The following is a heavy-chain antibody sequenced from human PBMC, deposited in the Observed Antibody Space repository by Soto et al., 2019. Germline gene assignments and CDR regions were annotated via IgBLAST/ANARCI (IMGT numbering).Heavy chain of an antibody. CDR2: IIPIFGTA. J-gene: IGHJ5*02. Sequence: QVQLVQSGAEVEKPGSSVKVSCKASGGTFSSYAISWVRQAPGQGLEWMGGIIPIFGTANYAQKFQGRVTITADESTSTAYMELSSLRSEDTAVYYCARDPHYYDSSGYPRLPWGEGTLVTVSS. CDR1: GGTFSSYA. CDR3: ARDPHYYDSSGYPRLP. D-gene: IGHD3-22*01. V-gene: IGHV1-69*12.